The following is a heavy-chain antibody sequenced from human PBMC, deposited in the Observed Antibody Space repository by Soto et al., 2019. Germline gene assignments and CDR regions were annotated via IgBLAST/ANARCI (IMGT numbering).Heavy chain of an antibody. CDR1: GGTFTSYG. CDR3: ASNRGVPDNYYYMDV. V-gene: IGHV1-18*01. D-gene: IGHD7-27*01. CDR2: IGAYNGNT. Sequence: ASVKVSCKASGGTFTSYGISWVRQAPGQGLEWMGWIGAYNGNTNYAQKLQGRVTMTTDTSTSTAYMELRSLRSDDTAVYYCASNRGVPDNYYYMDVWGKGTTVTVSS. J-gene: IGHJ6*03.